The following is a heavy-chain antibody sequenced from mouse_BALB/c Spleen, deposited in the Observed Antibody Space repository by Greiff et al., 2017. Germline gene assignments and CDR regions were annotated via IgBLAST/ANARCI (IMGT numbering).Heavy chain of an antibody. V-gene: IGHV1-85*01. D-gene: IGHD2-10*02. CDR1: GYTFTSYA. Sequence: QVQLKQSGAELVKPGASVKLSCKASGYTFTSYAITWVRQRPEQGLEWIGWICPGDGSTKYNEKFKGKATLTTDKSSSTAYMQLSRLTSEDSAVYFCARKYGNYEGLDYWGQGTTLTVSS. CDR3: ARKYGNYEGLDY. CDR2: ICPGDGST. J-gene: IGHJ2*01.